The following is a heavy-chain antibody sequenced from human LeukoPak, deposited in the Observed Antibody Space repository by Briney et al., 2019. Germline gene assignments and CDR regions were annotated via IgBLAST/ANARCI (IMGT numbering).Heavy chain of an antibody. D-gene: IGHD1-26*01. Sequence: SETLSLTCSVSDGSINSYYWNWIRRPPGKGLEWIGYIYYNGNTNYSPSLKSRVSMSVDTSKNLFSLKVSSVTAADTAVYYCARGRSNYYGMDVWGQGTTVTVSS. V-gene: IGHV4-59*01. CDR2: IYYNGNT. CDR1: DGSINSYY. J-gene: IGHJ6*02. CDR3: ARGRSNYYGMDV.